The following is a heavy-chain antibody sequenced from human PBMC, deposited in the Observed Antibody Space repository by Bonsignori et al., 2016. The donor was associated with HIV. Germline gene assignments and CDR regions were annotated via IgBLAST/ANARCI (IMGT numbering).Heavy chain of an antibody. V-gene: IGHV3-9*01. Sequence: WIRQPPGKGLEWVSGISWNSGSIGYADSVKGRFTISRDNAKNSLYLQMNSLRAEDTALYYCATKMTQRGYSSGPLDAFDIWGQGTMVTVSS. D-gene: IGHD6-19*01. CDR3: ATKMTQRGYSSGPLDAFDI. CDR2: ISWNSGSI. J-gene: IGHJ3*02.